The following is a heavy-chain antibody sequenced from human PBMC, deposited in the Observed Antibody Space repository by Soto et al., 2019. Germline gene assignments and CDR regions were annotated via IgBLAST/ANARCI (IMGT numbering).Heavy chain of an antibody. CDR3: ARDELGATRRGLDDYYYYYGMDV. D-gene: IGHD1-26*01. CDR1: GYTFTSYG. V-gene: IGHV1-18*01. CDR2: ISAYIGNT. J-gene: IGHJ6*02. Sequence: ASVKVSCKASGYTFTSYGISWVRQAPGQGLEWMGWISAYIGNTNYAQKLQGRVTITTDTSTSTAYMELRSLRSEDTAVYYCARDELGATRRGLDDYYYYYGMDVWGQGTTVTVSS.